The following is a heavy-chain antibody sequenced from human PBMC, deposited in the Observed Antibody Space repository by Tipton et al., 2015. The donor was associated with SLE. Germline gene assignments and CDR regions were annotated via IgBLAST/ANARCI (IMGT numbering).Heavy chain of an antibody. CDR3: AGSSGSGAFYV. J-gene: IGHJ3*01. CDR2: INPKSGGT. V-gene: IGHV1-2*02. D-gene: IGHD3-10*01. Sequence: QSGAEVKKPRASVKVSCRSSGYTFTAYYMHWVRQAPGQGLAWVGWINPKSGGTNYSQKFQGRVTMTRDSSTSTAYMELRWLRSDDTADYYCAGSSGSGAFYVWGQGTMVTVSS. CDR1: GYTFTAYY.